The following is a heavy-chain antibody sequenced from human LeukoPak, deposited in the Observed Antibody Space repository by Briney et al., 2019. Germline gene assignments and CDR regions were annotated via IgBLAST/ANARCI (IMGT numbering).Heavy chain of an antibody. J-gene: IGHJ6*03. V-gene: IGHV1-69*06. CDR1: GGTFSSYA. CDR2: IIPIFGTA. Sequence: SVKVSCKASGGTFSSYAISWVRQAPGQGLEWMGGIIPIFGTANYAQKFQGRVTITADKSTSTAYMELSSLRSEDTAVYYCGVAARQENYYYYMDVWGKGTTVTVPS. CDR3: GVAARQENYYYYMDV. D-gene: IGHD6-6*01.